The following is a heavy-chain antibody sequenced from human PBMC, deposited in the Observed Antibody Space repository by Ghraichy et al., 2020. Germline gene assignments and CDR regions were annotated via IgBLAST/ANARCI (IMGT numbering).Heavy chain of an antibody. CDR3: ARGGIVVVPAAMTDYYYYGMDV. Sequence: VSCKASGYTFTGYYMHWVRQAPGQGLEWMGWINPNSGGTNYAQKFQGRVTMTRDTSISTAYMELSRLRSDDTAVYYCARGGIVVVPAAMTDYYYYGMDVWGQGTTVTVSS. CDR1: GYTFTGYY. CDR2: INPNSGGT. D-gene: IGHD2-2*01. V-gene: IGHV1-2*02. J-gene: IGHJ6*02.